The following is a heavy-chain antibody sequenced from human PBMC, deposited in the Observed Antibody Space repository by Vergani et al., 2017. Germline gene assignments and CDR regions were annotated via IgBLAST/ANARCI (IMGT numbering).Heavy chain of an antibody. CDR1: GYTFTGYY. D-gene: IGHD3-16*01. J-gene: IGHJ6*03. Sequence: QVQLVQSGAEVKKPGASVKVSCKASGYTFTGYYMHWVRQAPGQGLEWMGWINPNSGGTNYAQQFQGRVTMTRDTSISPAYMELSRLRSDDTAVYYCARDLYDYYYYYMDVWGKGTTVTVSS. V-gene: IGHV1-2*02. CDR2: INPNSGGT. CDR3: ARDLYDYYYYYMDV.